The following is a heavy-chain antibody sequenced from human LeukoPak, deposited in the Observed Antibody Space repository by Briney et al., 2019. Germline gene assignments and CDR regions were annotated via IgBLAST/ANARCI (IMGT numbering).Heavy chain of an antibody. CDR1: GYTFTSYD. J-gene: IGHJ4*02. D-gene: IGHD4-17*01. CDR2: MNPNSGNT. V-gene: IGHV1-8*01. CDR3: ARYGSAVHAYGDYAAEHY. Sequence: SAKVSCKASGYTFTSYDINWVRQATGQGLEWMGWMNPNSGNTGYAQKFQGRVTMTRNTSISTAYMELSSLRSEHTAVYYCARYGSAVHAYGDYAAEHYWAQGTLVTVSS.